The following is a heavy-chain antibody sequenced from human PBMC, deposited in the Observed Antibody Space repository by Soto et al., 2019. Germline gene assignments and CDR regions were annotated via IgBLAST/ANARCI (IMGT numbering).Heavy chain of an antibody. CDR2: ISGSGGST. J-gene: IGHJ5*02. CDR3: AKEFVVVVPAAMPGFDP. V-gene: IGHV3-23*01. D-gene: IGHD2-2*01. Sequence: GGSLRLSCAASAFTFSTSAMNGVRPAPGQGQEWVSAISGSGGSTYYADSVKGRFTISRDNSKNTLYLQMNSLRAEDTAVYYCAKEFVVVVPAAMPGFDPWGQ. CDR1: AFTFSTSA.